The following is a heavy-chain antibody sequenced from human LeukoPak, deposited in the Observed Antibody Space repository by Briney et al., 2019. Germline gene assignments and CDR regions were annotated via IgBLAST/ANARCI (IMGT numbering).Heavy chain of an antibody. CDR1: GFTFDDYT. CDR3: ARDRNWNYDY. CDR2: ISWDGGST. Sequence: PGGSLRLSCAASGFTFDDYTMHWVRQAPGKGLEWVSLISWDGGSTYYADSVKGRFTISRDNAKNSLYLQMNSLRAEDTAVYYCARDRNWNYDYWGQGTLVTVSS. D-gene: IGHD1-7*01. J-gene: IGHJ4*02. V-gene: IGHV3-43*01.